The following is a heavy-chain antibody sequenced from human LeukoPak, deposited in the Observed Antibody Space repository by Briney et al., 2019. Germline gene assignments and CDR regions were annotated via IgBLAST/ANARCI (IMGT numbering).Heavy chain of an antibody. CDR3: AKDGNWGNFDF. J-gene: IGHJ4*02. V-gene: IGHV1-24*01. Sequence: ASVKVSCKVSGYTLTALSMHWVRQAPGKGLEWMGGFDPEGGKTIYAQNLQGRVTMTEDTSTDTAYMELRSLRSEDTAVYYCAKDGNWGNFDFWGQGTLVTVSS. D-gene: IGHD7-27*01. CDR2: FDPEGGKT. CDR1: GYTLTALS.